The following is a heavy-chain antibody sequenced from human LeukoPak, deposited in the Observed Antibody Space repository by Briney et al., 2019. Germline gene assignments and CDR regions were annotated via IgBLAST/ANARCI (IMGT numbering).Heavy chain of an antibody. Sequence: GGSLRLSCVASGFTFSSYWMSWVLQAPGKGLEWVANIKQDGSEKYYVDSVKGRFTISRDNAKNSLFLQMNSLRAEDTAVYYCARGWGDCTTVSCYTGGDVFDMWGQGTMVTVSS. CDR1: GFTFSSYW. V-gene: IGHV3-7*01. CDR3: ARGWGDCTTVSCYTGGDVFDM. D-gene: IGHD2-2*02. J-gene: IGHJ3*02. CDR2: IKQDGSEK.